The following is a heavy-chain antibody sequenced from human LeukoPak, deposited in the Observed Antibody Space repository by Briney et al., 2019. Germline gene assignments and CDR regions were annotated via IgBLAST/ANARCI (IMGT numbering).Heavy chain of an antibody. J-gene: IGHJ4*02. V-gene: IGHV1-18*01. Sequence: ASVKVSCTASGYTFTSYGISWVRQAPGQGLEWMGWISAYNGNTNYAQKLQGRVTMTTDTSTSTAYMELRSLGSDDTDVYDCAREGVVSGSGGYWGQGTLVTVSS. D-gene: IGHD1-26*01. CDR3: AREGVVSGSGGY. CDR2: ISAYNGNT. CDR1: GYTFTSYG.